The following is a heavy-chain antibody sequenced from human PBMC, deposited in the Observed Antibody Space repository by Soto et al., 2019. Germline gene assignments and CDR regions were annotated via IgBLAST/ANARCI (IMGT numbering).Heavy chain of an antibody. CDR3: ATSWSGYNSYGMDV. CDR1: GYTLTELS. CDR2: SDPEDGET. Sequence: GASVKVSCKVSGYTLTELSMHWVRQAPGKGLEWMGGSDPEDGETIYAQKFQGRVTMTEDTSTDTAYMELSGLRSEDTAVYYCATSWSGYNSYGMDVWGQGTTVTVSS. V-gene: IGHV1-24*01. J-gene: IGHJ6*02. D-gene: IGHD3-3*01.